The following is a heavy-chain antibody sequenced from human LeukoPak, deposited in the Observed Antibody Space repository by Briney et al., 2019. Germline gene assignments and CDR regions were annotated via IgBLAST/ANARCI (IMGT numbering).Heavy chain of an antibody. CDR3: ASPIAPIYCSSTSCHTGHAFDI. Sequence: SETLSLTCAVSGYSISSGYYWGWIRQPPGKGLEWIGSIYHSGSTYYNPSLKSRVTISVDTSKNQFSLKLSSVTAADTAVYYCASPIAPIYCSSTSCHTGHAFDIWGQGTMVTVSS. V-gene: IGHV4-38-2*01. J-gene: IGHJ3*02. CDR1: GYSISSGYY. CDR2: IYHSGST. D-gene: IGHD2-2*02.